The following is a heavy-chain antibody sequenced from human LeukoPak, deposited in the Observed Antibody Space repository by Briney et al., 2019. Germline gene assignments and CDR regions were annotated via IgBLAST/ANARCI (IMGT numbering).Heavy chain of an antibody. J-gene: IGHJ4*02. CDR3: AKDRSSITSCSNY. CDR2: ISGSGDNT. V-gene: IGHV3-23*01. Sequence: GGSLRLSCVASGFTFSSYAMTWVRQAPGQGLVWVSGISGSGDNTYYADSAKGRFTISRDNSKNTLFLQMNSLRAEDTAVYYCAKDRSSITSCSNYWGQGTLVTVSS. CDR1: GFTFSSYA. D-gene: IGHD2-2*01.